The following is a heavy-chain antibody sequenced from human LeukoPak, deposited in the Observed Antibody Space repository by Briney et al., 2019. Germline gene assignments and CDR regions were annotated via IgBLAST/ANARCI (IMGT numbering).Heavy chain of an antibody. D-gene: IGHD6-13*01. V-gene: IGHV4-39*07. Sequence: SETLSLTCTVSGGSISSSSYYWGWIRQPPGKGLEWIESIYYSGSTYYNPSLKSRVTISVDTSKNQFSLKLSSVTAADTAVYYCARAAAGSPTRFDYWGQGTLVTVSS. CDR3: ARAAAGSPTRFDY. CDR2: IYYSGST. CDR1: GGSISSSSYY. J-gene: IGHJ4*02.